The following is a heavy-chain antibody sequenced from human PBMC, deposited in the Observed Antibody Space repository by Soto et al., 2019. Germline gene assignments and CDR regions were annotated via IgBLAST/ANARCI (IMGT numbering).Heavy chain of an antibody. CDR2: SKNKADSYTT. J-gene: IGHJ4*02. V-gene: IGHV3-72*01. D-gene: IGHD3-10*01. Sequence: EVQLVESGGGLVQPGGSLRLSCAASGFTFSDHYMDWVRQAPGKGLEWVGRSKNKADSYTTEYAASVKGRFTISRDGSNNSRFLQMYSLKTEDTAVYYCIVWGSGNDFGAAWGQGILVTVSS. CDR1: GFTFSDHY. CDR3: IVWGSGNDFGAA.